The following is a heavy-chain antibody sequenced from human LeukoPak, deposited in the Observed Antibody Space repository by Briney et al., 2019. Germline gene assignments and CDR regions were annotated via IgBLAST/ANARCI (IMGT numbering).Heavy chain of an antibody. CDR1: CGSFSGYY. Sequence: PSETLSLTCAVYCGSFSGYYWSWIRQPPGKGLEWIGEINHSGSTNYNPSLKSRVTISVDTSKNQFSLKLSSVTAADTAVYYCARVVRSTIFGVPQGSYYYMDVWGKGTTVTVSS. CDR3: ARVVRSTIFGVPQGSYYYMDV. CDR2: INHSGST. D-gene: IGHD3-3*01. V-gene: IGHV4-34*01. J-gene: IGHJ6*03.